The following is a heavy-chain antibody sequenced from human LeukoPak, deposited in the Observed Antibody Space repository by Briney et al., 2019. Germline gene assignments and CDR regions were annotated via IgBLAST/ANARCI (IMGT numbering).Heavy chain of an antibody. D-gene: IGHD2-15*01. V-gene: IGHV3-11*01. J-gene: IGHJ6*02. CDR2: ISSSGSTI. CDR3: ARSGPPYCSDGSCYEAPYYYYGMDV. CDR1: GFTFSDYY. Sequence: GGSLRLSCAASGFTFSDYYMSWIRQAPGKGLEWVSYISSSGSTIYYADSVKGRFTIPRDNAKNSLYLQMNSLRAEDTAVYYCARSGPPYCSDGSCYEAPYYYYGMDVWGQGTTVTVSS.